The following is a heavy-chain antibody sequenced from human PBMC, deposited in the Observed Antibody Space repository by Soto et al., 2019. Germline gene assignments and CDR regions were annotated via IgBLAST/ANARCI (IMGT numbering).Heavy chain of an antibody. CDR1: GFIFSNYG. J-gene: IGHJ4*02. Sequence: EVQLLESGGGLVQPRGSLRLSCAASGFIFSNYGMSWVRQAPGKGLEWVSAISFSGGNTYYADSVKGRFTISRDNSKNTLYLQMNSLRAEDTAVYYCAKPPGDLVVVVSALDYWGQGTLVTVSS. CDR3: AKPPGDLVVVVSALDY. D-gene: IGHD2-15*01. V-gene: IGHV3-23*01. CDR2: ISFSGGNT.